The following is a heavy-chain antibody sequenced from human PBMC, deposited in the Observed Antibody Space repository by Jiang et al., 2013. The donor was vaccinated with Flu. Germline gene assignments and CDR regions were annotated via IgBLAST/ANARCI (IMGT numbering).Heavy chain of an antibody. Sequence: GSGLVKPSETLSLTCTVSGGSISSSSYYWGWIRQPPGKGLEWIGSIYYSGSTYYNPSLKSRVTISVDTSKNQFSLKLSSVTAADTAVYYCARQGDSSGYYSSYYFDYWGQGTLVTVSS. CDR3: ARQGDSSGYYSSYYFDY. CDR1: GGSISSSSYY. J-gene: IGHJ4*02. CDR2: IYYSGST. V-gene: IGHV4-39*01. D-gene: IGHD3-22*01.